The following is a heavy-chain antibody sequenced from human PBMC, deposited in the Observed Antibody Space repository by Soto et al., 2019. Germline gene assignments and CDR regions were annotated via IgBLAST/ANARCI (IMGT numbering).Heavy chain of an antibody. CDR3: VRDVHYGFDV. D-gene: IGHD3-10*02. V-gene: IGHV3-48*02. CDR2: IRSSDGTV. Sequence: PGGSLRLSCAASGFSFSGFTMNCIRQSPGKGLEWLSYIRSSDGTVSYADSVKGRFTTSTDVAKNLLYLQMSGLRDEDTAVYFCVRDVHYGFDVLGQGTTVTVSS. CDR1: GFSFSGFT. J-gene: IGHJ3*01.